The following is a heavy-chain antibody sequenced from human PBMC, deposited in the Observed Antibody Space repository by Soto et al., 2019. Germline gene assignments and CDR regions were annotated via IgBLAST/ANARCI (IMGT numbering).Heavy chain of an antibody. V-gene: IGHV1-3*01. CDR2: INAGNGNT. Sequence: ASVKVSCKASGYTFTSYVMHWVRQAPGQRLEWMGWINAGNGNTEYSQKFQGRVTITSDTSASTAYMELSSLKSEDTAVYYCARYSGSYRDAFDIWGQGTMVTVSS. D-gene: IGHD1-26*01. CDR1: GYTFTSYV. J-gene: IGHJ3*02. CDR3: ARYSGSYRDAFDI.